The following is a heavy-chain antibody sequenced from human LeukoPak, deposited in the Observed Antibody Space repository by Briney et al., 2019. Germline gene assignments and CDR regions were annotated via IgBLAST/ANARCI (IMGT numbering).Heavy chain of an antibody. V-gene: IGHV1-18*01. CDR2: ISAYNGNT. D-gene: IGHD1-26*01. Sequence: ASVNVSCKASGYTFTSYGISWVRQAPGQGLEWMGWISAYNGNTNYAQKLQGRVTMTTDTSTSTAYMELRSLRSDDTAVYYCAREAKVGATYIFDYWGQGTLVTVSS. CDR3: AREAKVGATYIFDY. CDR1: GYTFTSYG. J-gene: IGHJ4*02.